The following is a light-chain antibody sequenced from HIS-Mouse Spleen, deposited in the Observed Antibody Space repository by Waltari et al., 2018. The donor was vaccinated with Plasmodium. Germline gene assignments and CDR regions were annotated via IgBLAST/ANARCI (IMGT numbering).Light chain of an antibody. CDR2: EGS. Sequence: QSALTQPASVSGSPGPSIPISCTATSSDVGRYNLVSWYQPPPGKAPKLMRYEGSKRPSGVSNRFSGSKTGNTASLTISGLQAEDEADYYCCSYAGSRMVFGGGTKLTVL. V-gene: IGLV2-23*01. J-gene: IGLJ2*01. CDR3: CSYAGSRMV. CDR1: SSDVGRYNL.